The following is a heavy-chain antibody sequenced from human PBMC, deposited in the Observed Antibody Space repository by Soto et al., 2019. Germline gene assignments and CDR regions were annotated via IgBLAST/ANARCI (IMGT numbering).Heavy chain of an antibody. V-gene: IGHV3-21*01. Sequence: EVQLVESGGGLVKPGGSLRLSCAASGFTFSSYNWNWVRQAPGKGLEWVSCISSGSSSGSTYIYYADSLTGRITSSRDNAKTSLYLQMSSLRAEDTAVYYWASGMLRGAETDYWGQGSLVTVSS. D-gene: IGHD3-10*01. CDR3: ASGMLRGAETDY. CDR2: ISSGSSSGSTYI. J-gene: IGHJ4*02. CDR1: GFTFSSYN.